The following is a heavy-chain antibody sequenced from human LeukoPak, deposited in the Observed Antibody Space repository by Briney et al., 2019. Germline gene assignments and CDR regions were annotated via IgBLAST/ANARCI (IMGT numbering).Heavy chain of an antibody. CDR3: ARQPLYYDSSGSYAGAFDY. CDR1: GASIISANYY. Sequence: SETLSLTCTVSGASIISANYYCNWSRQPPGRGLEWIGNIYYSGSTHSNPSLKSRVTVSVDTSKNQFSLRLSSVTAADKAVYYCARQPLYYDSSGSYAGAFDYWGQGTLVTVSS. CDR2: IYYSGST. D-gene: IGHD3-22*01. J-gene: IGHJ4*02. V-gene: IGHV4-39*01.